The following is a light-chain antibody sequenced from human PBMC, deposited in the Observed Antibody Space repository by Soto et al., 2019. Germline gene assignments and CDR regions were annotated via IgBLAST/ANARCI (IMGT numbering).Light chain of an antibody. V-gene: IGLV1-44*01. CDR2: TDN. J-gene: IGLJ1*01. Sequence: QSVLTQPPSASGTPGQRVTISCSGSSSNIGSNAVNWYQQFPGTAPKLLIYTDNQRPSGVPDRFSGSKSGTSASLAISGLHSEDEADYFCAAWDGSLNAYVFGTGTKVTVL. CDR1: SSNIGSNA. CDR3: AAWDGSLNAYV.